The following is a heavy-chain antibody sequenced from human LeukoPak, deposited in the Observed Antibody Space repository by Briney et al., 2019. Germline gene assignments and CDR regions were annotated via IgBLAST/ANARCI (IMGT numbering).Heavy chain of an antibody. V-gene: IGHV1-8*02. CDR1: GFTFIDYD. J-gene: IGHJ4*02. Sequence: ASVKVSCKASGFTFIDYDINWVRQATGQGLEWMGWMNPNSGNTGYAQKFQGRVIMTRNTSISTAYMELSSLRSEDTAVHYCARGTRYCSSTSCYNYWGQGTLVTVSS. CDR3: ARGTRYCSSTSCYNY. D-gene: IGHD2-2*02. CDR2: MNPNSGNT.